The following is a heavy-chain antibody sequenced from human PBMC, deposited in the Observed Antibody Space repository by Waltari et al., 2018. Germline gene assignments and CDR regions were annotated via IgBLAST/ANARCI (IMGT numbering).Heavy chain of an antibody. CDR1: GFTFRTYE. Sequence: EVQLVESGGGLVQPGGSLRLSCAASGFTFRTYEMNWVRQAPGKGLGVVSYISSSVTLGDYADSVKGRFTISRDKAKNSLYLQMNSLRVEDTAVYYCARESGYYNAFDIWGQGTMVTVSS. D-gene: IGHD3-22*01. J-gene: IGHJ3*02. CDR2: ISSSVTLG. V-gene: IGHV3-48*03. CDR3: ARESGYYNAFDI.